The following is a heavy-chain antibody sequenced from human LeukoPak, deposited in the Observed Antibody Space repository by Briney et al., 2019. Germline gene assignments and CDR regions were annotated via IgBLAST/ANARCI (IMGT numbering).Heavy chain of an antibody. CDR2: IYYTRST. Sequence: SETLSLTCTVSGGSISSSSYYWGWIRQPPGKGLEWIGSIYYTRSTYYNPSLKSRVTISVDTSKNQFSLKLSSVTAADTAVYYCAAYCGGDCLENAKGSDAFDIWGQGTMVTVSS. CDR3: AAYCGGDCLENAKGSDAFDI. J-gene: IGHJ3*02. V-gene: IGHV4-39*01. D-gene: IGHD2-21*02. CDR1: GGSISSSSYY.